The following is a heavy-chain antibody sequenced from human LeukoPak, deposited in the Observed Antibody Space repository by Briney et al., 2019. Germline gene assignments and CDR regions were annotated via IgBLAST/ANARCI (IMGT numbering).Heavy chain of an antibody. V-gene: IGHV1-18*01. Sequence: ASVKVSCKASGYTFTSYGISWVRQAPGQGLEWMGWISAYNGNTNYAQKLQGRVTMTTDTSTSTAYMELRSLRSDDTAVYYCARGEEYDSSGYPFDYWGQGTLVTVSS. CDR2: ISAYNGNT. CDR1: GYTFTSYG. J-gene: IGHJ4*02. D-gene: IGHD3-22*01. CDR3: ARGEEYDSSGYPFDY.